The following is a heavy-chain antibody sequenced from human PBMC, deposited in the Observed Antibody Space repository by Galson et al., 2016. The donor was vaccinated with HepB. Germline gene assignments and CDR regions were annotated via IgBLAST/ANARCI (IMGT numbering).Heavy chain of an antibody. V-gene: IGHV3-30-3*01. J-gene: IGHJ3*02. Sequence: SLRLSCAASGFAFSIYAMHWVRQAPGKGLEWVALMSYNENIKYYADSVRGRFTISRDNSKNTLYLQMNSLRPEDTAVYYCAREANYVYGQGAFDIWGQGTMVTVSS. CDR2: MSYNENIK. CDR1: GFAFSIYA. D-gene: IGHD3-10*01. CDR3: AREANYVYGQGAFDI.